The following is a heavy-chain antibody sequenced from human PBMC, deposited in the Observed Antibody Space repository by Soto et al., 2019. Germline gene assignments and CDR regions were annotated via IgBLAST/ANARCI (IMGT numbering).Heavy chain of an antibody. CDR3: ARAITMIVVVITTSSYYYGMDV. Sequence: GGSLRLSCAASGFTFRSYAMSWVSQAPGKGLEWVSAISGSGGSTYYADSVKGRFTISRDNSKNTLYLQMNSLRAEDTAVYYCARAITMIVVVITTSSYYYGMDVWGQGTTVTVSS. CDR2: ISGSGGST. D-gene: IGHD3-22*01. CDR1: GFTFRSYA. J-gene: IGHJ6*02. V-gene: IGHV3-23*01.